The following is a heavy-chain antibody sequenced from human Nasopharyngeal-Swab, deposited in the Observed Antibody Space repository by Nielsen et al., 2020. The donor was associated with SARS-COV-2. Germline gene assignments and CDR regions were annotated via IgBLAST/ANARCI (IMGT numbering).Heavy chain of an antibody. D-gene: IGHD5-18*01. V-gene: IGHV1-3*01. CDR1: GYTFTSYA. J-gene: IGHJ6*02. CDR3: ARDRGGYSYGFGYYYGMDV. CDR2: INAGNGNT. Sequence: SVHVPCKASGYTFTSYAMHWVRPAPAQRPEWMGWINAGNGNTKYSQKFQGRVTITRDTSASTAYMELSSLRSEDTAVYYCARDRGGYSYGFGYYYGMDVWGQGTTVTVSS.